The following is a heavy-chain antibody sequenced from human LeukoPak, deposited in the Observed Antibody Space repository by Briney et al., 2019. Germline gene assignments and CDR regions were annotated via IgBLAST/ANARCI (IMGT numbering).Heavy chain of an antibody. CDR1: GASIRSGDYY. D-gene: IGHD2-15*01. V-gene: IGHV4-30-4*01. J-gene: IGHJ3*02. CDR3: ARDCSGGSCYGAFDI. CDR2: IYDSGST. Sequence: PSQTLSLTCTVSGASIRSGDYYWSWIRQPPGKGLEWIVYIYDSGSTYYNPSLKSRITISVDTSENRLSLKLSSVTATDTAVYYCARDCSGGSCYGAFDIWGQGTMVTVSS.